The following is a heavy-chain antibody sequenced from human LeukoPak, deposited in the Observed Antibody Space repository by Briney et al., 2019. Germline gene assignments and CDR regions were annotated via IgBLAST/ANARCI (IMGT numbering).Heavy chain of an antibody. Sequence: GGSLRLSCAASGFTFSSYAMHWVRQAPGKGLEGLAVISYDGSNKYYADSAKGRFTISRDNSKNTLYLQMNSLRAEDTAVYYCARGVVGANLMLFYWGQGTLVTVSS. CDR1: GFTFSSYA. CDR3: ARGVVGANLMLFY. V-gene: IGHV3-30-3*01. J-gene: IGHJ4*02. CDR2: ISYDGSNK. D-gene: IGHD1-26*01.